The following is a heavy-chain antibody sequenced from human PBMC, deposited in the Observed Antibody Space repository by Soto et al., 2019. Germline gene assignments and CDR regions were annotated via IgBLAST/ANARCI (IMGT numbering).Heavy chain of an antibody. J-gene: IGHJ6*02. CDR2: IYYSGST. CDR3: ASQPLLHYYYGMDV. CDR1: GGSISSGGYY. Sequence: QVQLQESGPGLVKPSQTLYLTCTVSGGSISSGGYYWSWIRQHPGKGLEWIGYIYYSGSTYYNPSLKSRVTISVDTSKNQFSLKLSSVTAADTAVYYCASQPLLHYYYGMDVWGQGTTVTVSS. D-gene: IGHD2-21*02. V-gene: IGHV4-31*03.